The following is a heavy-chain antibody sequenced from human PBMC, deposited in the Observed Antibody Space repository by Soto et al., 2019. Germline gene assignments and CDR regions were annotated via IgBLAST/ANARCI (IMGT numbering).Heavy chain of an antibody. Sequence: QVQLQESGPGLVKPSETLSLTCTVSGDSMSGYYWNWIRQPPGKGLQWIGYFHNGRSTTYDSSLKSRVTISIDKSKRQSSLKLTSVTTADTAVYYCARDPVDGYSFFCYWGQGILVTVSS. V-gene: IGHV4-59*01. CDR3: ARDPVDGYSFFCY. CDR2: FHNGRST. J-gene: IGHJ4*02. D-gene: IGHD2-15*01. CDR1: GDSMSGYY.